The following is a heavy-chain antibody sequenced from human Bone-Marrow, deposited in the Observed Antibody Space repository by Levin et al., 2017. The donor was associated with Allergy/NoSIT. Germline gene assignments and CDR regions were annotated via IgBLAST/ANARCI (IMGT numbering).Heavy chain of an antibody. D-gene: IGHD7-27*01. CDR2: INPNGGGT. V-gene: IGHV1-2*02. Sequence: PGASVKVSCKASGYTFSAYYIIWVRQAPGQGLECLGWINPNGGGTKYAQKFRGRVTMTRDASIRTAYMELTRLTSDDTAVYYCARNLITGDPREFDSWGQGTLVTVSS. CDR3: ARNLITGDPREFDS. J-gene: IGHJ4*02. CDR1: GYTFSAYY.